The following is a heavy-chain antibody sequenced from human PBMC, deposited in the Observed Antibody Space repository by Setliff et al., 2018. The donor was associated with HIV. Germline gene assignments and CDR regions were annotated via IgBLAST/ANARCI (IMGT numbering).Heavy chain of an antibody. Sequence: GASVKVSCAASGFTFDDYAMHWVRQAPGKGLEWVSLISWDGGSTYYADSVKGRFTISRDNSKNSLYLQMNSLRAEDTALYYCAKPLAAAGLLIGVYDYWGQGTLVTVSS. D-gene: IGHD6-13*01. V-gene: IGHV3-43D*03. CDR3: AKPLAAAGLLIGVYDY. CDR2: ISWDGGST. J-gene: IGHJ4*02. CDR1: GFTFDDYA.